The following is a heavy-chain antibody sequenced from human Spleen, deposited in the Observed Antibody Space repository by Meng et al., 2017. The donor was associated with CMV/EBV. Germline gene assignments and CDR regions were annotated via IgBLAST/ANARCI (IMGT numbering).Heavy chain of an antibody. V-gene: IGHV3-30*04. D-gene: IGHD1-26*01. CDR2: ISYDGSDK. CDR1: GFTFSSYA. Sequence: LSCAASGFTFSSYAVHWVRQAPGKGLDWVAVISYDGSDKYYAGSVKGRFTISRDNSKNTLSLQMNSLRSEDTAVYYCARAGSGSSLDYWGQGTLVTVSS. CDR3: ARAGSGSSLDY. J-gene: IGHJ4*02.